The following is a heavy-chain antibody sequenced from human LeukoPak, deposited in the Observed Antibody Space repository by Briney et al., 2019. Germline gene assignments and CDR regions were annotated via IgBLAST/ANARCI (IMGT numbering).Heavy chain of an antibody. D-gene: IGHD1-7*01. V-gene: IGHV3-9*01. CDR2: ISWNSGSI. CDR1: GFTFDDYA. Sequence: GGSLRLSCAASGFTFDDYAMHWVRQAPGQGLEWVSGISWNSGSIGYADSVKGRFTISRDNAKNSLYLQMNSLRAEDTALYYCAKTNWNYLGAGYFDYWGQGTLVTVSS. J-gene: IGHJ4*02. CDR3: AKTNWNYLGAGYFDY.